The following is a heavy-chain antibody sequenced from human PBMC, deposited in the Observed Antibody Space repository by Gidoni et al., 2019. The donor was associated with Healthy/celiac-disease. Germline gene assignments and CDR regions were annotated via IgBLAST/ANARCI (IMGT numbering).Heavy chain of an antibody. D-gene: IGHD3-22*01. V-gene: IGHV3-7*04. CDR1: GFTFRSYW. CDR2: IKQDGSEK. Sequence: EVQLVESGGGLVQPGGSLSLSCAASGFTFRSYWMSWVRQAPGKGLEWVANIKQDGSEKYYVDSVKGRFTISRDNAKNSLYLQMNSLRAEDTAVYYCARASTYYYDSSGYLDWYFDLWGRGTLVTVSS. J-gene: IGHJ2*01. CDR3: ARASTYYYDSSGYLDWYFDL.